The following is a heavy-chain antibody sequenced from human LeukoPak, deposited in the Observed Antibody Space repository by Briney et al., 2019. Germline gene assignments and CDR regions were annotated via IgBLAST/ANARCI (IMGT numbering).Heavy chain of an antibody. J-gene: IGHJ6*03. D-gene: IGHD2-2*01. CDR3: ARENVVVPAAHSRNYYYYMDV. CDR1: GYTFTSYY. Sequence: GASVKVSCKASGYTFTSYYMHWVRQAPGQGLEWMGIISPSGGSTSYAQKFQGRVTMTRDMSTSTVYMELSSLRSEDTAVYYCARENVVVPAAHSRNYYYYMDVWGKGTTVTVSS. CDR2: ISPSGGST. V-gene: IGHV1-46*01.